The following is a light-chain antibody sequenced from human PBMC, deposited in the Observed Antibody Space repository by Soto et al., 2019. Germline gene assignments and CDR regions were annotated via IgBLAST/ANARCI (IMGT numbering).Light chain of an antibody. V-gene: IGLV1-51*01. J-gene: IGLJ1*01. CDR3: GTWDTSLSAAV. CDR2: DNN. CDR1: SXNIGNNF. Sequence: QSVLTQPRSVSAAPGQKVTISCSGSSXNIGNNFVSWYQQLPGTAPKLLTYDNNRRPSGIPDRFSGSKSGTSATLGITGLQTGDEADYYCGTWDTSLSAAVFGTGTKVTVL.